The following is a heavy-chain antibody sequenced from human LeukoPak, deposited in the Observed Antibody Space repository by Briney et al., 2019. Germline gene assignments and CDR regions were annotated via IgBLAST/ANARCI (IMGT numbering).Heavy chain of an antibody. D-gene: IGHD3-10*01. J-gene: IGHJ4*02. Sequence: ASAKVSCKASGYTFTSYAMNWVRQAPGQGLEWMGWINTNTGNPTYAQGFTGRFVFSLDTSVSTAYLQISSLKAEDTAVYYCARDTGFSMLRGILFWGQGTLVTVSS. V-gene: IGHV7-4-1*02. CDR2: INTNTGNP. CDR1: GYTFTSYA. CDR3: ARDTGFSMLRGILF.